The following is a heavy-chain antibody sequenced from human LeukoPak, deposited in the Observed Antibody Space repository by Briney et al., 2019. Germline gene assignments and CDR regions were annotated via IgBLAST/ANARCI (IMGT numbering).Heavy chain of an antibody. CDR2: ISGSGDYT. CDR1: GFTFNSYA. J-gene: IGHJ5*02. D-gene: IGHD6-19*01. V-gene: IGHV3-23*01. Sequence: PGGSLRLSCAASGFTFNSYAMSWVRQAPGKGLEWVSAISGSGDYTYYADSVKGRVTISRDNSKNTLYLQMSSLRAEDTAVYYCATSAGWLGDTDNWFDPWGQGTLVTVSS. CDR3: ATSAGWLGDTDNWFDP.